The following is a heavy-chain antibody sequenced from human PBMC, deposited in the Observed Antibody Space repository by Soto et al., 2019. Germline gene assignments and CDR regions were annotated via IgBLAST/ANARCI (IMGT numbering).Heavy chain of an antibody. V-gene: IGHV4-59*01. CDR1: GGSISSYY. CDR3: ARGQYYYDSSGYNEFDY. J-gene: IGHJ4*02. CDR2: IYYSGST. Sequence: SETLSLTCTVSGGSISSYYWSWIRQPPGKGLEWIGYIYYSGSTNYNPSLKSRVTISVDTSKNQFSLKLSSVTAADTAVYYCARGQYYYDSSGYNEFDYWGQGTLVTVSS. D-gene: IGHD3-22*01.